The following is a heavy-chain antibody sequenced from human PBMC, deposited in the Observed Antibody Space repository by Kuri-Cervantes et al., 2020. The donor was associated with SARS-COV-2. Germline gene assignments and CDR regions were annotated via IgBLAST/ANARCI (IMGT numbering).Heavy chain of an antibody. D-gene: IGHD6-19*01. V-gene: IGHV3-30*12. CDR2: LSSDEGIE. J-gene: IGHJ4*02. CDR3: AEDRSSYSSGFYDGY. Sequence: TCAASGFNFGYFGMHWVRQAPDKGLEWVAVLSSDEGIEGYGDSVRGRFTISRDNSQNMVYLQMNSLRAEDTAVYHCAEDRSSYSSGFYDGYWGQGTLVTVSS. CDR1: GFNFGYFG.